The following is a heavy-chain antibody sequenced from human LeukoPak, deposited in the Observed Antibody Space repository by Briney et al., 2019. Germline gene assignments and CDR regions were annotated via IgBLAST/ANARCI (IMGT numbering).Heavy chain of an antibody. Sequence: SETLSLTCTVPGGSISSYYWSWIRQPAGKGLEWIGRIYTSGSTNYNPSLKSRVTMSVDTSKNQFSLKLSSVTAADTAVYYCARGVYDSSGYLFDYWGQGTLVTVSS. V-gene: IGHV4-4*07. CDR2: IYTSGST. CDR3: ARGVYDSSGYLFDY. CDR1: GGSISSYY. D-gene: IGHD3-22*01. J-gene: IGHJ4*02.